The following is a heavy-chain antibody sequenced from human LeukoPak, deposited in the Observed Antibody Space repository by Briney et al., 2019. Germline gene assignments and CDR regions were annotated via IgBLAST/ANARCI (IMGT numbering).Heavy chain of an antibody. V-gene: IGHV3-73*01. J-gene: IGHJ6*03. CDR1: GFTFSGSA. CDR3: TRIAPYYDILTGYSSYYYYMDV. CDR2: IRSKANSYAT. D-gene: IGHD3-9*01. Sequence: PGGSLRLSCAASGFTFSGSAMHWVRQASGKGLEWVGRIRSKANSYATAYAASVKGRFTISRDDSKNTAYLQTNSLKTEDTAVYYCTRIAPYYDILTGYSSYYYYMDVWGKGTTVTVSS.